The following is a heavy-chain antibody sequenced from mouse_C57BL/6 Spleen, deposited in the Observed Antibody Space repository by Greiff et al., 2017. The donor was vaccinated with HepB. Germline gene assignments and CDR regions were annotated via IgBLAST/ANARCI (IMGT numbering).Heavy chain of an antibody. CDR2: INYDGSST. CDR3: ARGHYAMDY. Sequence: EVMLVESEGGLVQPGRSMKLSCTASGFTFSDYYMAWVRQVPEKGLEWVANINYDGSSTYYLDSLKSRFIISRDNAKNILYLQMSSLKSEDTATYYCARGHYAMDYWGQGTSVTVSS. V-gene: IGHV5-16*01. CDR1: GFTFSDYY. J-gene: IGHJ4*01.